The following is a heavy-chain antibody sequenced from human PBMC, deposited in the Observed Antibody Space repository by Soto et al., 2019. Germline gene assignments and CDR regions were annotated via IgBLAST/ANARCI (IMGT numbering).Heavy chain of an antibody. D-gene: IGHD2-15*01. CDR2: IVVGSGNT. CDR3: AADTSDNCSGGSCYVLES. Sequence: GASLKVSCKASGFTFTSSAVQWVRQARGQRLEWIGWIVVGSGNTNYAQKFQERVTITRDMSTSTAYMELSSLRSEDTAVYYCAADTSDNCSGGSCYVLESWGQGTLVTVSS. V-gene: IGHV1-58*01. J-gene: IGHJ4*02. CDR1: GFTFTSSA.